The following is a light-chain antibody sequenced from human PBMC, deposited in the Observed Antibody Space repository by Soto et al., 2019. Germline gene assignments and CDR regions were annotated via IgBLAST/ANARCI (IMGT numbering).Light chain of an antibody. CDR1: QGVSIW. V-gene: IGKV1-12*01. Sequence: DMQITQSPSSVSASVGDRVTITCRASQGVSIWLSWYQQKPGQPPKLLIYAASNLQSGVPSRFSGSGSGTGFTLTISSLQPEPSATYYCQQVNRLPQTLGGGTKVDIK. CDR2: AAS. J-gene: IGKJ4*01. CDR3: QQVNRLPQT.